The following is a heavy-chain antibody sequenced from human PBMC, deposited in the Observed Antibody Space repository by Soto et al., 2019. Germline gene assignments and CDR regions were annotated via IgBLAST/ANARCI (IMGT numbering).Heavy chain of an antibody. CDR3: SRDWISLAGGSYYY. CDR2: ISAYNGNT. Sequence: QVQLVQSGAEVKKPGASVKVSCKASGYTFTSYGISWVRQAPGQGLEWMGWISAYNGNTNYAQKLQGRVTMTTDTSTNTGDMELKRLRSGDTAVDYWSRDWISLAGGSYYYWGQGTLVTVSS. D-gene: IGHD1-26*01. V-gene: IGHV1-18*01. J-gene: IGHJ4*02. CDR1: GYTFTSYG.